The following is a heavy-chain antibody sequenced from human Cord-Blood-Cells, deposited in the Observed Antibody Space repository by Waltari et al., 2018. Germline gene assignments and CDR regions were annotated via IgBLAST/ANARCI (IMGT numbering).Heavy chain of an antibody. CDR2: IIPIFGTA. J-gene: IGHJ5*02. CDR1: GGTFSSYA. D-gene: IGHD6-13*01. V-gene: IGHV1-69*01. CDR3: AGVCSIAATTNWFDP. Sequence: QVQLVQSGAEVKKPGSSVKVYCKASGGTFSSYAISWVRQAPGQGLEWMGGIIPIFGTANYAQKFQGRVTITADESTSTAYMELSSLRSEDTAVYYCAGVCSIAATTNWFDPWGQGTLVTVSS.